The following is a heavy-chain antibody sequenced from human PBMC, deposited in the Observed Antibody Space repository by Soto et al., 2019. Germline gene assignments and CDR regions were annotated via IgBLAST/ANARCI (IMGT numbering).Heavy chain of an antibody. D-gene: IGHD2-15*01. CDR3: ARWGCSGSNCNLNQRSFDL. Sequence: QVQLVESGGGVVQPGRSLRLSCAASGFIFNEYGMHWVRQAPGKGLEWVAAIWDDGSNKYYADSVKGRFTFSRDNSKNTMSLQMVSLRVEDTAVYYCARWGCSGSNCNLNQRSFDLWGQETLVTVSS. J-gene: IGHJ4*02. CDR1: GFIFNEYG. CDR2: IWDDGSNK. V-gene: IGHV3-33*03.